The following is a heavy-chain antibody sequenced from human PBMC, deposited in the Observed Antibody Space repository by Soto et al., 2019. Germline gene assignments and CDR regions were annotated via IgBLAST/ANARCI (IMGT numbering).Heavy chain of an antibody. Sequence: EVQLLESGGGLVQPGGSLRLSCAASGFTFSSYAMSWVRQAPGKGLEWVSAISGSGGSTYYADSVKGRFTISRDNSKNTLYLQMNSMKDEDTAVYYCAKGIGPGDSGDYSVVDYWGQGTLVTVSS. CDR1: GFTFSSYA. CDR2: ISGSGGST. CDR3: AKGIGPGDSGDYSVVDY. J-gene: IGHJ4*02. V-gene: IGHV3-23*01. D-gene: IGHD4-17*01.